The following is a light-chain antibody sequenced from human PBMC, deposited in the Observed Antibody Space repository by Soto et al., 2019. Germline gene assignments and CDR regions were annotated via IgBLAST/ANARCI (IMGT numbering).Light chain of an antibody. CDR1: SSDVAGYNY. CDR2: EVT. J-gene: IGLJ2*01. V-gene: IGLV2-14*01. CDR3: SSYTTSTTPGVL. Sequence: QSALTQPASVSGSPGQSITISCTGTSSDVAGYNYVSWYQQHPGTAPKLIIYEVTNRPSGVSNRFSGSKSSNTASLTISGLQAEDEADYYCSSYTTSTTPGVLFGGGTKLTVL.